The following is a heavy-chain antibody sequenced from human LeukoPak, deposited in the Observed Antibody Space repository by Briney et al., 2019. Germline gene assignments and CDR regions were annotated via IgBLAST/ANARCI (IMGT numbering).Heavy chain of an antibody. D-gene: IGHD1-26*01. CDR3: ARPYSVSDKYYYYYYMDV. Sequence: SETLSLTCAVSGGSISSSNWWSWVRPPPGKGLEWIGEIYDSGSTNYNPSLKSRVTISGDKSKNQFSLKMGSVTPADTAVYYCARPYSVSDKYYYYYYMDVWGKGTTVTVSS. CDR1: GGSISSSNW. J-gene: IGHJ6*03. CDR2: IYDSGST. V-gene: IGHV4-4*02.